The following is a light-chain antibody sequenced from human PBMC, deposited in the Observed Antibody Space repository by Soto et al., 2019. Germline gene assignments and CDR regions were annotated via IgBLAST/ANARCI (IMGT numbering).Light chain of an antibody. V-gene: IGKV3-20*01. J-gene: IGKJ5*01. CDR1: QSVSNNY. CDR2: GAS. CDR3: QQYGSSPIT. Sequence: EIVLTQSPGTLSLSPGERATLSCRASQSVSNNYLAWYHQRPGQAPRLLMDGASTRATGIPDRFSGSGSGTDFTLTISRLEPEDFAVYYCQQYGSSPITFGQGTRLEIK.